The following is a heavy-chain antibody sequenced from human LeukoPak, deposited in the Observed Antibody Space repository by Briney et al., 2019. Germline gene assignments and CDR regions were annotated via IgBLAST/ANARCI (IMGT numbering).Heavy chain of an antibody. V-gene: IGHV3-72*01. Sequence: PGGSLRLSCAASGFTFSDHYMDWVRQAPGKGLEWVGRTRNKANGYTTEYAASVKGRFTISRDDSKNSLYLQMNSLKTEDTAVYYCVKDGVSFNNNWDWFDPWGQGTLVTVSS. J-gene: IGHJ5*02. D-gene: IGHD1/OR15-1a*01. CDR2: TRNKANGYTT. CDR3: VKDGVSFNNNWDWFDP. CDR1: GFTFSDHY.